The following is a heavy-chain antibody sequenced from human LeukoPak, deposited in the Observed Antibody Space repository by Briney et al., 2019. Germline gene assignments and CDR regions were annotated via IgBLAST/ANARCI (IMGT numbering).Heavy chain of an antibody. V-gene: IGHV4-59*02. D-gene: IGHD5-18*01. J-gene: IGHJ4*02. CDR1: GGSVNGFY. CDR3: ARGGQADTAMVIKGGSSFDY. CDR2: IYYTGSA. Sequence: SETLSLTCTVSGGSVNGFYWSWIRQPPGKRLEYIGYIYYTGSATYNPSLNSRVTMSVDTSNNQFSLTLYSVTAADTAVYYCARGGQADTAMVIKGGSSFDYWGQGTLVTVSS.